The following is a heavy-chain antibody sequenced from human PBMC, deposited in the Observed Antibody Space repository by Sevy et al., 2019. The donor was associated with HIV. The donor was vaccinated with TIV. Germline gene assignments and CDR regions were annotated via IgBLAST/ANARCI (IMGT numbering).Heavy chain of an antibody. V-gene: IGHV3-11*01. J-gene: IGHJ4*02. CDR3: ARDNRRGDRWLQLTYDY. CDR2: ISPSGFIK. CDR1: GFTFSDYY. D-gene: IGHD5-18*01. Sequence: GGSLRLSCVASGFTFSDYYMSWIRQAPGKGLEWVSYISPSGFIKHYGDSVKGQFIIARDNAKNSLFLQMNSLGPDDTAVYFCARDNRRGDRWLQLTYDYWGQGTLVTVSS.